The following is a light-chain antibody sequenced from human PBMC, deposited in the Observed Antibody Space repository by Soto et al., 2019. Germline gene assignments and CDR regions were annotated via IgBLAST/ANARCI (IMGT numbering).Light chain of an antibody. J-gene: IGKJ4*01. CDR3: QQHGSYPLT. V-gene: IGKV3-20*01. Sequence: ENVLTQSPGTLSLPPGERATLSCRASQSISSSFLAWYQQKPGQAPRLLIYGVSSRATGIPDRFSGSGSGTDFTLTISRLEPEDVAVYYCQQHGSYPLTFGGGTKVDIK. CDR1: QSISSSF. CDR2: GVS.